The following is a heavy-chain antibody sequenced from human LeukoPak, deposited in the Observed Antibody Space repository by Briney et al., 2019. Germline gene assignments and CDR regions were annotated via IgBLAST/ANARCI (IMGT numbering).Heavy chain of an antibody. V-gene: IGHV3-23*01. CDR2: ISGSGGST. CDR1: GYTFTSYG. CDR3: AREEGYYDSSGYYPGFDY. D-gene: IGHD3-22*01. J-gene: IGHJ4*02. Sequence: SCKASGYTFTSYGISWVRQAPGKGLEWVSAISGSGGSTYYADSVKGRFTISRDNSKNTLYLQMNSLRAEDTAVYYCAREEGYYDSSGYYPGFDYWGQGTLVTVSS.